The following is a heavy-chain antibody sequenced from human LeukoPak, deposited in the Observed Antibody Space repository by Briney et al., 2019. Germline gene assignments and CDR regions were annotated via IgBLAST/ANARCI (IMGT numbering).Heavy chain of an antibody. J-gene: IGHJ5*02. V-gene: IGHV4-59*01. CDR1: GGSISSYY. CDR3: ARDRRGYCSGGSCRNWFDP. D-gene: IGHD2-15*01. CDR2: IYYSGST. Sequence: SETLSLTCTVSGGSISSYYWSWIRQPPGKGLEWIGYIYYSGSTNYNPSLKSRVTISVDTSKNPFSLKLSSVTAADPAVYYCARDRRGYCSGGSCRNWFDPWGQGTLVTVSS.